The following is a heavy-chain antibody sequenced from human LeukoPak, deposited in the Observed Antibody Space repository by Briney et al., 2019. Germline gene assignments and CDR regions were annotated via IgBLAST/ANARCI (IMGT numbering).Heavy chain of an antibody. J-gene: IGHJ6*03. CDR1: GYTFTSYD. CDR2: IIPIFGTA. Sequence: SVKVSCKASGYTFTSYDINWVRQAPGQGLEWMGGIIPIFGTANYAQKFQGRVTITADESTSTAYMELSSLRSEDTAVYYCARPGGLPRYYYYMDVWGKGTTVTVSS. D-gene: IGHD3-16*01. V-gene: IGHV1-69*13. CDR3: ARPGGLPRYYYYMDV.